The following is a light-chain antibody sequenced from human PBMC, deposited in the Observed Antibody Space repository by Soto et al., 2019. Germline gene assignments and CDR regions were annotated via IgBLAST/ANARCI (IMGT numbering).Light chain of an antibody. CDR2: DVS. J-gene: IGLJ1*01. Sequence: QSALTQPRSVSGSPGPSVTLSCTGTSSDVCGYNSVSWYQQHPGKAPKLMIYDVSKRPSGVPDRFSGSKSGNTASLTISGLEAEDEAYYCCCSYASSYYVFGAGTKLTVL. CDR1: SSDVCGYNS. V-gene: IGLV2-11*01. CDR3: CSYASSYYV.